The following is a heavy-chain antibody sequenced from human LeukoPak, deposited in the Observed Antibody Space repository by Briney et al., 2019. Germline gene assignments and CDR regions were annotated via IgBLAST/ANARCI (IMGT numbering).Heavy chain of an antibody. CDR3: AREDYRNYKYGMDV. Sequence: SETLSLTCTVSGGSISGYYWSWIRQPAGKGLEWIGRIYTSGSTNYNPSLKSRVTMSVDTSKNQFSLKLSSVTAADTAVYYCAREDYRNYKYGMDVWGQGTTVTVSS. CDR1: GGSISGYY. V-gene: IGHV4-4*07. J-gene: IGHJ6*02. CDR2: IYTSGST. D-gene: IGHD3-16*02.